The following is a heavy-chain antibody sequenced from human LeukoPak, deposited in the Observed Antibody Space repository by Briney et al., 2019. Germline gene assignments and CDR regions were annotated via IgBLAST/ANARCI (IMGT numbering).Heavy chain of an antibody. Sequence: SEALSLTCAVYGGSFSGYYWSCIRQPPGKGLEWIGEINHSGSANYNPSLKSRVNISVDTSKNQFSLKLSSVTAADTAVYYCARGYCSGGSCHFDYWGQGTLVTVSS. CDR1: GGSFSGYY. V-gene: IGHV4-34*01. CDR2: INHSGSA. J-gene: IGHJ4*02. D-gene: IGHD2-15*01. CDR3: ARGYCSGGSCHFDY.